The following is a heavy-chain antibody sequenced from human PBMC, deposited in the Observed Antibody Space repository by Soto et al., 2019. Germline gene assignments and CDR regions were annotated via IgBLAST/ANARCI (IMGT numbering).Heavy chain of an antibody. CDR3: ARDAGERTLPIRGARYKYYGMDV. Sequence: QVQLVQSGAEVRKPGASVKVSCKASGYTFTSYGISWVRQAPGQGLEWMGRINAFNGNTEYIQKFQGRETIATATATSRGYMALRRLRYAATAVSYCARDAGERTLPIRGARYKYYGMDVWGQGTKVTVS. CDR2: INAFNGNT. J-gene: IGHJ6*02. CDR1: GYTFTSYG. D-gene: IGHD1-26*01. V-gene: IGHV1-18*01.